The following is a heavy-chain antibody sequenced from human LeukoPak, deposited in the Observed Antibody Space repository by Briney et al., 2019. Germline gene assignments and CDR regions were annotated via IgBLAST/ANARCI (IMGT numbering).Heavy chain of an antibody. CDR1: GFTFNTAY. J-gene: IGHJ1*01. Sequence: KTGGSLRLSCAVSGFTFNTAYMSWVRQAPGKGLEYICRIKSDTDGGTTYYAAPVKGRFTISRDDSKNTLFLQMNGLKIEDTALYYCTADLRLWGQGTLVTVSS. V-gene: IGHV3-15*01. D-gene: IGHD3-16*01. CDR2: IKSDTDGGTT. CDR3: TADLRL.